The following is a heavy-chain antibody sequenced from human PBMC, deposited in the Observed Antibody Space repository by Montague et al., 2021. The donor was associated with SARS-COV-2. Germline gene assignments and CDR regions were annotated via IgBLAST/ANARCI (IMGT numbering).Heavy chain of an antibody. Sequence: SETLSLTCTVSGSSISSYYWSWIRQPPGKGLEWIGYIYYSGSTNYNPSLKSRVTISVDTSKNQFSLKLSSVTAADTAVYYCAREESGFDYYYGMDVWGQGTTVTVSS. CDR1: GSSISSYY. V-gene: IGHV4-59*01. CDR2: IYYSGST. J-gene: IGHJ6*02. CDR3: AREESGFDYYYGMDV. D-gene: IGHD3-3*01.